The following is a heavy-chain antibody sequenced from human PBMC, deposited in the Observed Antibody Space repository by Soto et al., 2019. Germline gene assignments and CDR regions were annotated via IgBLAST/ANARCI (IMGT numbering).Heavy chain of an antibody. J-gene: IGHJ6*02. CDR1: GFTFSSYA. CDR3: AKGLGYCSSTSCYGYYYGMDV. Sequence: GGSLRLSCAASGFTFSSYAMSWVRQAPGKGLEWVSAISGSGGSTYYADSVKGRFTISRGISQNTLYLQMNSLGAEDTAVYYCAKGLGYCSSTSCYGYYYGMDVWGQGTTVTVSS. V-gene: IGHV3-23*01. CDR2: ISGSGGST. D-gene: IGHD2-2*01.